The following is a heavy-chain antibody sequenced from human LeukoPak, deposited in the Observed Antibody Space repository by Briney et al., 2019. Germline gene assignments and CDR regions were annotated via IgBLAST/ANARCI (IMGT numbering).Heavy chain of an antibody. V-gene: IGHV5-51*01. Sequence: GESLKISCKGSGYSFTIYWIGWVRQMPGKGLEWMGIIYPGDSDARYSPSFQGQVTISADKSISAAYLQWSSLKASDTAMYYCARQSAYYGSGSYWHYWGQGTLVTVSS. CDR3: ARQSAYYGSGSYWHY. CDR1: GYSFTIYW. J-gene: IGHJ4*02. CDR2: IYPGDSDA. D-gene: IGHD3-10*01.